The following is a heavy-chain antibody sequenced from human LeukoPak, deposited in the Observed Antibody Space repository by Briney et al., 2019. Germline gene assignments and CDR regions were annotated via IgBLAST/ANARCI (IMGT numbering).Heavy chain of an antibody. CDR3: AGETYYYDSSGYYHFDY. J-gene: IGHJ4*02. CDR1: GFTFSSYS. D-gene: IGHD3-22*01. Sequence: GGSLRLSCAASGFTFSSYSMNWVRQAPGKGLEWVPSISSSCSYIYYADSLKGRFTISRDNAKNSLYLQMNSLRAEDTAVYYCAGETYYYDSSGYYHFDYWGQGTLVTVSS. CDR2: ISSSCSYI. V-gene: IGHV3-21*01.